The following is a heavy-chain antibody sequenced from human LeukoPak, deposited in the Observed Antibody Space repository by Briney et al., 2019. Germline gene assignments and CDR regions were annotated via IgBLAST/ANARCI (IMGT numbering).Heavy chain of an antibody. CDR3: ASLSEYSYAGDY. Sequence: PSQTLSLTCTVSGGSISSGGYYWSWIRQHPGKGLECIGYIYYSGSTYYNPSLKSRITISLGASKNQFSLKLSSVTAADTAVYYCASLSEYSYAGDYWGQGTLVTVSS. CDR1: GGSISSGGYY. CDR2: IYYSGST. V-gene: IGHV4-31*03. J-gene: IGHJ4*02. D-gene: IGHD5-18*01.